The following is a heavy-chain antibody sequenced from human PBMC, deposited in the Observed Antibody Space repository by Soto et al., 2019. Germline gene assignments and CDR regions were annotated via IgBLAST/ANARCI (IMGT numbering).Heavy chain of an antibody. V-gene: IGHV4-59*01. D-gene: IGHD3-10*01. J-gene: IGHJ5*02. Sequence: PSETLSLTCTVSGGPISSYYWSWIRQPPGKGLEWIGYIYYSGSTNYNPSLKSRVTISVDTSKNQFSLKLSSVTAADTAVYYCAKYYYGSGSYYNRFDPWGQGTLVTVSS. CDR2: IYYSGST. CDR3: AKYYYGSGSYYNRFDP. CDR1: GGPISSYY.